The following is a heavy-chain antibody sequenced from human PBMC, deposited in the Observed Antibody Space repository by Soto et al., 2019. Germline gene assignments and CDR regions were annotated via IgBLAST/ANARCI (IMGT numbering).Heavy chain of an antibody. CDR2: IYYGGST. V-gene: IGHV4-59*01. D-gene: IGHD5-12*01. CDR1: GGSISSYY. Sequence: PSEALSVTCTVPGGSISSYYWIWIRQPPGKGLEWIGYIYYGGSTNYNPSLKSRVTISVDTSKNQFSLKLSSVTAADTAVYYCARPEGDGYNYLYWGQGTLVTVSS. CDR3: ARPEGDGYNYLY. J-gene: IGHJ4*02.